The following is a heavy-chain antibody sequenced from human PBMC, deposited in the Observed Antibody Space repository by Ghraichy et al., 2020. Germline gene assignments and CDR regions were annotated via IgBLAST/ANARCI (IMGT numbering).Heavy chain of an antibody. D-gene: IGHD1-26*01. CDR1: GLTFSNFA. CDR3: AKGKGSGSYVNWSFNI. Sequence: LSITCAVSGLTFSNFAMAWVRQAPGKGLEWVSTISGSGGSIWYADSGKGRFIISRDNSRSTFYLQMNSLRAEDTAVYYCAKGKGSGSYVNWSFNIWGRGTPVTVSP. V-gene: IGHV3-23*01. CDR2: ISGSGGSI. J-gene: IGHJ2*01.